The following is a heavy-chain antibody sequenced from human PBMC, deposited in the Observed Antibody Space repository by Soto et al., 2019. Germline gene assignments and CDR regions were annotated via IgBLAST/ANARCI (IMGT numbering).Heavy chain of an antibody. CDR2: IEYDGSNK. CDR3: AKDPYHILAGYPLWYFDY. Sequence: QVQLVESGGGVVQPGRSLRLSCAASGFTFSSYGMHWVRQAPGKGLEWVAGIEYDGSNKYYADSVKGRFTISRDNSKNPLYLQMNSLGAEETAVYYCAKDPYHILAGYPLWYFDYWGQGTLVTVSS. D-gene: IGHD3-9*01. J-gene: IGHJ4*02. CDR1: GFTFSSYG. V-gene: IGHV3-30*18.